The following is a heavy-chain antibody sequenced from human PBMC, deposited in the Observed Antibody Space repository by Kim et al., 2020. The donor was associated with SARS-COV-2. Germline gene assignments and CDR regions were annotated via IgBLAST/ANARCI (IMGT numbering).Heavy chain of an antibody. Sequence: GGSLRLSCAASGFTFSSYAMSWVRQAPGKGLEWVSAISGSGGSTYYADSVKGRFTISSDNSKNTLYLQMNSLRAEDTAVYYCASAPQLLLWFGTFAYWGQGTLVTVSA. D-gene: IGHD3-10*01. CDR2: ISGSGGST. CDR3: ASAPQLLLWFGTFAY. V-gene: IGHV3-23*01. CDR1: GFTFSSYA. J-gene: IGHJ4*02.